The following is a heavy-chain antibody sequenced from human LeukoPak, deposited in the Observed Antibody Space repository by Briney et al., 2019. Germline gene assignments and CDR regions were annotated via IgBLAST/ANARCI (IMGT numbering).Heavy chain of an antibody. CDR2: ISAYNGNT. Sequence: ASAKLSCKSSGYTFTNYGINRVRQAPGQGLEWMGWISAYNGNTNYAQKLQGRVTLTTDTSTSTAYMELRSLRSDDTAVYYCATDLYNYDSSGYGDAFDIWGQGTMVTVSS. V-gene: IGHV1-18*01. D-gene: IGHD3-22*01. CDR3: ATDLYNYDSSGYGDAFDI. J-gene: IGHJ3*02. CDR1: GYTFTNYG.